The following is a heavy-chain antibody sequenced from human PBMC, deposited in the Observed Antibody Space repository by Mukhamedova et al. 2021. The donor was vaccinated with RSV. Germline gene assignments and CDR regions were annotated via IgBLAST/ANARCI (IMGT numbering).Heavy chain of an antibody. J-gene: IGHJ6*02. Sequence: GTANYAQKFQGRVTITADESTSTAYMELSSLRSEDTAVYYCASRGSSSHYYYYGMDVWGQGTTVTVPS. CDR3: ASRGSSSHYYYYGMDV. V-gene: IGHV1-69*01. CDR2: GTA. D-gene: IGHD6-6*01.